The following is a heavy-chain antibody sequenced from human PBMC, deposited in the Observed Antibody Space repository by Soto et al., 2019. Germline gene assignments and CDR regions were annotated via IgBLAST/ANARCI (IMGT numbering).Heavy chain of an antibody. CDR1: GFTFSSYA. V-gene: IGHV3-23*01. D-gene: IGHD6-19*01. Sequence: GGSLRLSCAASGFTFSSYAMSWVRQAPGKGLEWVSAISGSGGSTYYADSVKGRFTISRDNSKNTLYLQMNSLRAEDTAVYYCAKKAITDEIAVASTFFAYWGQGTLVIVSS. CDR3: AKKAITDEIAVASTFFAY. CDR2: ISGSGGST. J-gene: IGHJ4*02.